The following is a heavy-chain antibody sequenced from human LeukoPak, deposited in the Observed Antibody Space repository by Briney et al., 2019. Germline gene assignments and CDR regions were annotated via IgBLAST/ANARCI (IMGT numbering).Heavy chain of an antibody. D-gene: IGHD2-2*01. V-gene: IGHV3-74*01. CDR1: GFTVSSYW. Sequence: GGSLRLSCAASGFTVSSYWMHWVRQAPGKGLVWVSRIQSDGSSTTYADSVKGRFTISSDNAKNTLYLQMNSLRAEDTAVYFCARNLYCSSTSCPLDYWGQGTLVTVSS. CDR3: ARNLYCSSTSCPLDY. J-gene: IGHJ4*02. CDR2: IQSDGSST.